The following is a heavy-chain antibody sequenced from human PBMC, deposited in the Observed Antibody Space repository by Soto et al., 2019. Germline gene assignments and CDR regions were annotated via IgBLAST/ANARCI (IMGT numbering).Heavy chain of an antibody. Sequence: QVQLQESGPGLVKPSQTLSLTCTVSGASISSGGYFWSWIRQHPGKGLEWIGYIYYIGSTYYNPSLKSRLTISVDTSKNQFSLKLTAVTASDTAVYYCARDLQYSRLFYGMDVWGQGTTVTVSS. J-gene: IGHJ6*02. V-gene: IGHV4-31*03. CDR1: GASISSGGYF. CDR2: IYYIGST. D-gene: IGHD6-13*01. CDR3: ARDLQYSRLFYGMDV.